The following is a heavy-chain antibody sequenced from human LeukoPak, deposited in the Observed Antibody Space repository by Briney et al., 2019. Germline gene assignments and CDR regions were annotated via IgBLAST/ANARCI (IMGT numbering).Heavy chain of an antibody. D-gene: IGHD3-22*01. CDR3: AKDGGSYYDLRGYDY. CDR2: ISGTSYDT. J-gene: IGHJ4*02. Sequence: PGGSLRLSCAASGFTFSSSALSWVRQAPGKGLEWVSLISGTSYDTNYAGSVKGRFTISRDNSKNTVYLEMNSLRAEDTAVYYCAKDGGSYYDLRGYDYWGQGTLVTVSS. CDR1: GFTFSSSA. V-gene: IGHV3-23*01.